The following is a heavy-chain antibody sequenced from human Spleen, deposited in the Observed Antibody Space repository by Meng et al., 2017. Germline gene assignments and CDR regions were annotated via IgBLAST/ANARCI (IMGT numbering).Heavy chain of an antibody. J-gene: IGHJ4*02. CDR2: IYPSDSDT. CDR3: ARVLNSGRFDY. Sequence: GESLKISCKGSGYSFTSYWIGWVRQMPGKGLEWMGIIYPSDSDTRYSPSFQGQVTISADKSITTAYLQWSSLEASDTAMYYCARVLNSGRFDYWGQGTLVTVSS. D-gene: IGHD1-26*01. V-gene: IGHV5-51*01. CDR1: GYSFTSYW.